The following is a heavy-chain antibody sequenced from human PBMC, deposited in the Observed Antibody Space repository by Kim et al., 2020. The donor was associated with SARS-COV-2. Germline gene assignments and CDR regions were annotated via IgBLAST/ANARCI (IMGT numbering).Heavy chain of an antibody. CDR1: GDSVSSNSAA. CDR3: ARDPSGWARLVNQGYYYYGMDV. CDR2: TYYRSKWYN. D-gene: IGHD6-19*01. V-gene: IGHV6-1*01. Sequence: SQTLSLTRAISGDSVSSNSAAWNWIRQSPSRGLEWLGRTYYRSKWYNDYAVSVKSRITINPDTSKNQFSLQLNSVTPEDTAVYYCARDPSGWARLVNQGYYYYGMDVWGQGTTVTVSS. J-gene: IGHJ6*02.